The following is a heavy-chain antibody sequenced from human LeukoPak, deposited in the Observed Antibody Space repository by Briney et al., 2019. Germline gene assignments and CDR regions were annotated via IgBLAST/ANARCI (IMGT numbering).Heavy chain of an antibody. J-gene: IGHJ5*02. Sequence: GGSLRLSCAASGFTFSDYYMSWIRQAPGKGLEWVSYIGSTGSTIYYADSVKGRFTISRDNAKNSLYLQMNSLRAEDTAVYYCARDVTYHGGDWFDPWGQGTLVTVSS. CDR2: IGSTGSTI. CDR3: ARDVTYHGGDWFDP. V-gene: IGHV3-11*04. CDR1: GFTFSDYY. D-gene: IGHD4-23*01.